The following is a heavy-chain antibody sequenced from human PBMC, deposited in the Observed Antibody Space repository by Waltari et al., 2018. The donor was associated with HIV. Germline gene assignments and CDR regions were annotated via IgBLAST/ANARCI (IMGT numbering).Heavy chain of an antibody. V-gene: IGHV4-34*01. CDR1: GGSFSGYY. CDR3: ARGRRVGAKVWFDP. J-gene: IGHJ5*02. Sequence: QVQLQQWGAGLLKPSETLSLTCAVYGGSFSGYYWSWIRKPPGKGLEWSGEIKHSGGTNYHPTLRSHVTISGDTSKSQFSLKLSSVTAADTALYYCARGRRVGAKVWFDPWGQGTLVTVSS. CDR2: IKHSGGT. D-gene: IGHD1-26*01.